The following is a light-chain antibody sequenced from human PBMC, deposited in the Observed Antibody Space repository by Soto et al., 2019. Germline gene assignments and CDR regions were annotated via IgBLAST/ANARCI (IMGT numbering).Light chain of an antibody. CDR3: QQYNNWPPYT. J-gene: IGKJ2*01. CDR1: HSISSN. Sequence: EVVMTQSPATLSVSPGESATLSCRASHSISSNLAWYQQKPGQAPRLLIYAASTTATGIPARFSGSGSGTEFTLTISSLQSEDSAIYYCQQYNNWPPYTFGQGTKLEIK. CDR2: AAS. V-gene: IGKV3-15*01.